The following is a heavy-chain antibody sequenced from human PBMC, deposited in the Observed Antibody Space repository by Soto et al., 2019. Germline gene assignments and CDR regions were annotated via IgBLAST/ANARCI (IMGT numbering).Heavy chain of an antibody. CDR1: GGSISSYY. J-gene: IGHJ4*02. D-gene: IGHD6-19*01. V-gene: IGHV4-59*12. CDR3: ARVGGSSGWYFDY. CDR2: IYYSGST. Sequence: SETLSLTCTVSGGSISSYYWSWIRQPPGKGLEWIGYIYYSGSTYYADSVKGRFTISRDNSKNTLYLQMNSLRAEDTAVYYCARVGGSSGWYFDYWGQGTLVTVPQ.